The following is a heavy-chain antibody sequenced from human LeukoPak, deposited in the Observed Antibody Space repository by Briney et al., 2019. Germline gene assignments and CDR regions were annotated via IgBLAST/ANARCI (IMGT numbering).Heavy chain of an antibody. D-gene: IGHD1-7*01. CDR3: ARGGPPGYDWSYVY. CDR2: INHSGDT. V-gene: IGHV4-34*01. J-gene: IGHJ4*02. CDR1: GGSFSGYY. Sequence: SETLSLTCAVYGGSFSGYYWTWIRQPPGKGLEWIGEINHSGDTNYNPSLKSRVIISVDTSKNQFSLKMNSVTAADTAVYYCARGGPPGYDWSYVYGGQGTLVTVSS.